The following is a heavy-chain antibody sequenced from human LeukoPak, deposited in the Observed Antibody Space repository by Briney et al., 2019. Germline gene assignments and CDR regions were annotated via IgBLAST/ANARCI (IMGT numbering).Heavy chain of an antibody. J-gene: IGHJ5*02. D-gene: IGHD3-3*01. CDR2: ISGSGGST. V-gene: IGHV3-23*01. CDR3: AKVLVLRFLEWLKAYDP. CDR1: GFTFSSYA. Sequence: GGSLRLSCAASGFTFSSYAMSWVRQAPGKGLEWVSAISGSGGSTYYADSVKGRFTISRDNSTNTLYLQMNSLRAEDTAVYYCAKVLVLRFLEWLKAYDPWGQGTLVTVSS.